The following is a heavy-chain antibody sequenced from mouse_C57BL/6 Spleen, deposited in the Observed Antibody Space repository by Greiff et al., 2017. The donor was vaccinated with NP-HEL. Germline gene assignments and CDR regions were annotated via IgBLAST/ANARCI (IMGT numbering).Heavy chain of an antibody. CDR1: GYAFSSSW. V-gene: IGHV1-82*01. CDR2: IYPGDGDT. J-gene: IGHJ2*01. D-gene: IGHD3-2*02. Sequence: VQLQESGPELVKPGASVKISCKASGYAFSSSWMNWVKQRPGEGLEWIGRIYPGDGDTNYNGKFKGKATLTADKSSSTAYMQLSSLTSEDSAVYFCARELRLHYCDYWGQGTTLTVSS. CDR3: ARELRLHYCDY.